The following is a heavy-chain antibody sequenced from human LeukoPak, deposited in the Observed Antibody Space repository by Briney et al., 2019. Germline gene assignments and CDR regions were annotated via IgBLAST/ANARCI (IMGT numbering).Heavy chain of an antibody. CDR2: IIPIFGTA. Sequence: GASVKVSCQASGGPFSSYAISWVRQAPGQGLEWMGGIIPIFGTANYAQKFQGRVTITADESTSTAYMELSSLRSEDTAVYYCARDPTYYYGSGSYYNIFVYWGQGTLVTVSS. V-gene: IGHV1-69*13. J-gene: IGHJ4*02. CDR3: ARDPTYYYGSGSYYNIFVY. CDR1: GGPFSSYA. D-gene: IGHD3-10*01.